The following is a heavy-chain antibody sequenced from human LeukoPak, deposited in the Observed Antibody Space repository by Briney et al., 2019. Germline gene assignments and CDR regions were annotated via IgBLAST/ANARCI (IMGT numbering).Heavy chain of an antibody. V-gene: IGHV4-4*07. D-gene: IGHD3-9*01. CDR1: GGSISSYS. CDR2: FYTSGTT. Sequence: RTSETLSLTCSVSGGSISSYSWNWIRQPAGKGLEWIGRFYTSGTTNYNPSLKSRVTISVDTSKNQFSLKLSSVTAADTAVYYCARQQINYDILTGPQGWFDPWGQGTLVTVYS. CDR3: ARQQINYDILTGPQGWFDP. J-gene: IGHJ5*02.